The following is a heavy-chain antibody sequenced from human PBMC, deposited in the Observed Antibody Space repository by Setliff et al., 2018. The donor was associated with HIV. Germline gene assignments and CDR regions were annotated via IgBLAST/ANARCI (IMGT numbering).Heavy chain of an antibody. CDR1: GFTFSTYT. CDR2: ISGTSSSI. V-gene: IGHV3-48*01. CDR3: AREVAYFDILTGSGAHYFDH. J-gene: IGHJ4*02. D-gene: IGHD3-9*01. Sequence: PGGSLRLSCAASGFTFSTYTMNWVRQAPGKGLEWVSYISGTSSSIYYADSVKGRFTISRDNARNSLYLQMNSLRAEDTAVYYCAREVAYFDILTGSGAHYFDHWGQGMLVTVSS.